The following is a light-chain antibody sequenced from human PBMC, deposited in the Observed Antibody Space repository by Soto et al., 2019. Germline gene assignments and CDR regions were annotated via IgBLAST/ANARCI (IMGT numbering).Light chain of an antibody. Sequence: QSALTQPASLSGSPGQSITISCTGTSSDVGSYNLVSWYQQHPGKAPKLMIYEGSKRPSGVSNRVSGSKSGNTASLTISGLQAEDESEYYCCSYAGSSTLDVFGPGTKLTVL. CDR1: SSDVGSYNL. J-gene: IGLJ1*01. CDR3: CSYAGSSTLDV. V-gene: IGLV2-23*01. CDR2: EGS.